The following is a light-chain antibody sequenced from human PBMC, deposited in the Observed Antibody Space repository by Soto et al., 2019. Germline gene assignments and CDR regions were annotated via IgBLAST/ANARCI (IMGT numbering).Light chain of an antibody. CDR3: VLYRGSGISV. CDR1: SGSVSTSYY. CDR2: STN. Sequence: QTVVTQEPSFSVSPGGTVTLTCGLSSGSVSTSYYPSWYQQTPGQAPRTLIYSTNTRSSGVPDRFSGSILGNKAALTITGAHADDESDYYRVLYRGSGISVFGGGTKLTVL. J-gene: IGLJ3*02. V-gene: IGLV8-61*01.